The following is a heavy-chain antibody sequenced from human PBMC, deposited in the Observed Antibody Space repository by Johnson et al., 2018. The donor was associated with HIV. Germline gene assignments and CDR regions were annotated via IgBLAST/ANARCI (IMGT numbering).Heavy chain of an antibody. CDR2: ISYDGSNK. V-gene: IGHV3-30-3*01. J-gene: IGHJ3*02. CDR1: GFSFSNYA. D-gene: IGHD6-13*01. Sequence: VQLVESGGGVVQPGRSLRLSCAASGFSFSNYAMHWVRQAPGKWLEWVAFISYDGSNKYYADSVKGRFTISKDNSKNTLYLQVKSLRAEDTAVYYCARDTEYSSNWYAFDIWGQGTMVTVSS. CDR3: ARDTEYSSNWYAFDI.